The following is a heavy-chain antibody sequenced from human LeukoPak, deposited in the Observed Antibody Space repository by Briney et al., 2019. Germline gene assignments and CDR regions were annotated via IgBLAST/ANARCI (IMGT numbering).Heavy chain of an antibody. V-gene: IGHV3-48*03. Sequence: GGSLRLSCAASGFTFSSYEMNWVRQAPGKGLDWLSYISSSGSTIYYADSVKGRFTISRDNAKNSLYLQMNSLRAEDTAVYYCARESIVVVQGGMDVWGQGTTVTVSS. CDR3: ARESIVVVQGGMDV. D-gene: IGHD3-22*01. CDR2: ISSSGSTI. CDR1: GFTFSSYE. J-gene: IGHJ6*02.